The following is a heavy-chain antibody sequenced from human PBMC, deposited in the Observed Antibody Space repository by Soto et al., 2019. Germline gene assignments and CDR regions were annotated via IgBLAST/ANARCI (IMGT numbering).Heavy chain of an antibody. CDR3: ARFEAATMLDY. D-gene: IGHD5-12*01. CDR1: GGSLSRSSYY. CDR2: VYSSGST. V-gene: IGHV4-39*01. J-gene: IGHJ4*02. Sequence: QLQLQESGPGLVKPSETLSLTCTVSGGSLSRSSYYWGWIRQPPGKGLEWIGHVYSSGSTSYTPSFKSRVTISIDTYMKQFSLILNSVTAADTAVYYCARFEAATMLDYWGQGTLVTVTS.